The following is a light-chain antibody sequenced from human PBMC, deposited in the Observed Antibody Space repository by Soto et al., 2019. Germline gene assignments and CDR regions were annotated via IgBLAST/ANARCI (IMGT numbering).Light chain of an antibody. CDR1: PGAVTSGHY. CDR2: DTN. Sequence: QPVVTQEPSMTVSPGGPVHCTSGSSPGAVTSGHYAYWCPQKPGQAPRILIYDTNNKHSWTPARFSHSLLVGKAALTPLGAQPEDEADYNSMLTYSGDNQGFGSGAKGTLL. V-gene: IGLV7-46*02. J-gene: IGLJ1*01. CDR3: MLTYSGDNQG.